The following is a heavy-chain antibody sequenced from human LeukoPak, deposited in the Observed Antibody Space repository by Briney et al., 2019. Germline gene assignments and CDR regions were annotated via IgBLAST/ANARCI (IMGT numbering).Heavy chain of an antibody. V-gene: IGHV4-39*07. J-gene: IGHJ6*03. CDR1: GGSISSGSYY. D-gene: IGHD2-2*01. CDR2: VYYGGST. Sequence: KPSETLTLTCTVSGGSISSGSYYWGWIRQPPGKGLEWIGGVYYGGSTYYNPSLKSRVTISIDTSKNQFSLKLSSVTAADTAVYYCASSYCSSTSCYRGTYYYHYMDVWGKGTTVTVSS. CDR3: ASSYCSSTSCYRGTYYYHYMDV.